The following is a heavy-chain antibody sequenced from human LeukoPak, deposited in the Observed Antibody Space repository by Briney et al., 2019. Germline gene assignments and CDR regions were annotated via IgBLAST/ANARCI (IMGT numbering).Heavy chain of an antibody. D-gene: IGHD1-26*01. CDR2: MNPGGSDI. Sequence: PGESLKISCKGCGYSFSNYYIDWVRQMPGKGLEWMGVMNPGGSDIRYSPSFQGQVTISADKSIDTAYLQWSSLKASDSAMYYCASHTGSYYPFYSWGQGTLVTVSS. V-gene: IGHV5-51*01. J-gene: IGHJ4*02. CDR3: ASHTGSYYPFYS. CDR1: GYSFSNYY.